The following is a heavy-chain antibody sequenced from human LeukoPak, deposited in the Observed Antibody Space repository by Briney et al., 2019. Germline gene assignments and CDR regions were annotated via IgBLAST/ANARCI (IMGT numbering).Heavy chain of an antibody. J-gene: IGHJ5*02. Sequence: SETLSLTCTVSGGSISSYYGSWIRQPPGKGLEGIWYIYYSGFTIYNRSLKRRVTISVDTSKTQFSLKLRSVTDAATAVYYCARGKRFGELLWQWFDAWGPGTLVTVSS. CDR2: IYYSGFT. CDR1: GGSISSYY. CDR3: ARGKRFGELLWQWFDA. D-gene: IGHD3-10*01. V-gene: IGHV4-59*01.